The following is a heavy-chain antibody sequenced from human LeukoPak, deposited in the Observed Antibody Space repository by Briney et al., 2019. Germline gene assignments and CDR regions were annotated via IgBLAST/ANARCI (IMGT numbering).Heavy chain of an antibody. J-gene: IGHJ4*02. CDR1: GFTFSSYS. Sequence: TGGSLRPSCAASGFTFSSYSMSWVRQAPGKGLEWVSYISSSSSTIYYADSVKGRFTISRDNAKNSLYLQMNSLRAEDTAVYYCAREQLADYWGQGTLVTVSS. CDR3: AREQLADY. D-gene: IGHD6-6*01. V-gene: IGHV3-48*01. CDR2: ISSSSSTI.